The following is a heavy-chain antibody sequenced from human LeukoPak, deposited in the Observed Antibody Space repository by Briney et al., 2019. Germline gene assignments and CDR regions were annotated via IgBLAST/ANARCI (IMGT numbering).Heavy chain of an antibody. CDR3: ARGRLLWFGELVYIGSDWFDP. Sequence: PSETLSLTRAVYGGSFSGYYWSWIRQPPGKGLEWIGEINHSGSTNYNPSLKSRVTISVDTSKNQFSLKLSSVSAADTAVYYCARGRLLWFGELVYIGSDWFDPWGQGSLVTVSS. CDR2: INHSGST. J-gene: IGHJ5*02. CDR1: GGSFSGYY. D-gene: IGHD3-10*01. V-gene: IGHV4-34*01.